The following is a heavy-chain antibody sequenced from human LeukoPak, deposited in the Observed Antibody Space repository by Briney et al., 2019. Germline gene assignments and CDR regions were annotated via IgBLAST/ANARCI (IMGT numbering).Heavy chain of an antibody. CDR2: IYTSGST. CDR3: ARNLDTAMVPDY. CDR1: GGSISSGSYY. D-gene: IGHD5-18*01. Sequence: SQTLSLTCTVPGGSISSGSYYWSWIRQPAGKGLEWIGRIYTSGSTNYNPSLKSRVTISVDTSKNQFSLKLSSVTAADTAVYYCARNLDTAMVPDYWGQGTLVTVSS. J-gene: IGHJ4*02. V-gene: IGHV4-61*02.